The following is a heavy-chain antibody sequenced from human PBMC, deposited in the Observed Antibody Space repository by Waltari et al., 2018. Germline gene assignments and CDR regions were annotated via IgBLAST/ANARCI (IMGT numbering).Heavy chain of an antibody. V-gene: IGHV4-4*02. Sequence: QVHLQESGPGLVKPSGTLSLTCAVSGDSLRSTHWWRWVRQPPGKGLEWVGQGHRSGKINYNPSLESRVTMSMDTSNNQFSLRVTSATASDTAVYYCARDRGRGLYLDSWGQGTLVTVSP. D-gene: IGHD2-15*01. CDR3: ARDRGRGLYLDS. J-gene: IGHJ4*02. CDR1: GDSLRSTHW. CDR2: GHRSGKI.